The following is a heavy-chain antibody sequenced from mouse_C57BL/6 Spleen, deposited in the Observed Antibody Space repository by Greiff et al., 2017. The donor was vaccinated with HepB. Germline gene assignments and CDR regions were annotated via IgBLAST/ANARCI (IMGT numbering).Heavy chain of an antibody. J-gene: IGHJ3*01. D-gene: IGHD1-1*01. Sequence: QVQLQQPGAELVKPGASVKLSCKASGYTFTSYWMQWVKQRPGQGLEWIGEIDPSDSYTNYNQKFKGKATLTVDTSSSTAYMQLSSLTSEDSAVYYCARRGGSRPFAYWGQGTLVTVSA. CDR2: IDPSDSYT. CDR1: GYTFTSYW. V-gene: IGHV1-50*01. CDR3: ARRGGSRPFAY.